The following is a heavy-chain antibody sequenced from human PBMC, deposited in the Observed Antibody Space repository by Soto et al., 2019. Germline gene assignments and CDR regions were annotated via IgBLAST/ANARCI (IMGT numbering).Heavy chain of an antibody. V-gene: IGHV3-7*01. CDR3: ATRPHHSERDSYFGVFDY. CDR2: IKQDGSER. D-gene: IGHD3-10*01. Sequence: GGSLRLSCAASGFTFSNNWMSWVRQAPGKGLEWMAKIKQDGSERYYVDSVKGRFTISRDNAKSSLYLQMSSLRAEDTAVYYCATRPHHSERDSYFGVFDYWGQGALVTVSS. J-gene: IGHJ4*02. CDR1: GFTFSNNW.